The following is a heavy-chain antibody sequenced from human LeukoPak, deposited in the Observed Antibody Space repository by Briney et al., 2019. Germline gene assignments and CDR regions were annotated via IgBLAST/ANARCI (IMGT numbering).Heavy chain of an antibody. Sequence: GGSLRLSCAASGFTFNSYGMHWVRQAPGKGLEWVAFIRYDGSNKYYADSVKGRFTISRDNSKNTLYLQMNSLRAEDTAVYHCAKDALHSGSYGLHYYYGMDVRGQGTTVTVSS. V-gene: IGHV3-30*02. CDR3: AKDALHSGSYGLHYYYGMDV. CDR1: GFTFNSYG. CDR2: IRYDGSNK. J-gene: IGHJ6*02. D-gene: IGHD1-26*01.